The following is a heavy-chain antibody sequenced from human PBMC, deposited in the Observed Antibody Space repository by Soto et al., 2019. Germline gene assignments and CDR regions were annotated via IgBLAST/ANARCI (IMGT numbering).Heavy chain of an antibody. D-gene: IGHD2-15*01. Sequence: HGESLKISCKGSGYSFTNYWIAWVRQMPGKGLEWMGIIYPGDSDTRYSPSFQGQVTISADKSISTAYLQWSSLKASDTAIYYCARKDCSGASCYSSDWFDPWGQGTLVTVSS. V-gene: IGHV5-51*01. J-gene: IGHJ5*02. CDR1: GYSFTNYW. CDR3: ARKDCSGASCYSSDWFDP. CDR2: IYPGDSDT.